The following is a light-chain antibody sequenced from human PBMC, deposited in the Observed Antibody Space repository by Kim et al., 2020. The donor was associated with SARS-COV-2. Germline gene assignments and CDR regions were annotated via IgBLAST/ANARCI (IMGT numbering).Light chain of an antibody. CDR1: ISDIGAGYD. J-gene: IGLJ1*01. CDR3: QSYDSSLSGSFV. CDR2: TNN. Sequence: VTISCTGNISDIGAGYDVHWYRQLPGTAPKLLIYTNNNRPSGVPDRFSGSKSGTSASLAITGLQAEDEADYYCQSYDSSLSGSFVFGTGTKVTVL. V-gene: IGLV1-40*01.